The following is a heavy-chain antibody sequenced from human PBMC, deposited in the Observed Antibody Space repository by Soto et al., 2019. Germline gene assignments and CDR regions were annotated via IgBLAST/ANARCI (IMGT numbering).Heavy chain of an antibody. D-gene: IGHD3-22*01. V-gene: IGHV4-34*01. J-gene: IGHJ4*02. Sequence: SETLSLTCAVYGGSFSDYYWSWIRQPPGKGLEWIGEINHSGSTNYNPSLKSRVTISVDTSKNQFSLKLSSVTAAGTAVYYCVRTPYDSSGYYFDYWGQGTLVTVSS. CDR1: GGSFSDYY. CDR2: INHSGST. CDR3: VRTPYDSSGYYFDY.